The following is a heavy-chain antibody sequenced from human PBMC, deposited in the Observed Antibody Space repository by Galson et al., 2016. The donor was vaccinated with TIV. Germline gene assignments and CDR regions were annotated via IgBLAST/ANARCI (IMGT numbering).Heavy chain of an antibody. D-gene: IGHD5-24*01. CDR3: AKKSRMRDGYNAGFDY. CDR1: GFTFSSYG. J-gene: IGHJ4*02. CDR2: ISDDGSVK. Sequence: SLRLSCAVSGFTFSSYGMHWVRQAPGKGLEWVAVISDDGSVKYYADSVKGRFTISRDDPKNTLYLQMNSLRAEDTAVYYCAKKSRMRDGYNAGFDYWGQGTLVTVSS. V-gene: IGHV3-30*18.